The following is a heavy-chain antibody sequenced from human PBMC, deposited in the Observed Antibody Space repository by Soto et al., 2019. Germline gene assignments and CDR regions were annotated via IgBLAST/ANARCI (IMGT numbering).Heavy chain of an antibody. CDR2: IYSTGST. CDR3: TGATSGRYRYDY. J-gene: IGHJ4*02. V-gene: IGHV3-53*01. D-gene: IGHD1-26*01. Sequence: PGGSLRLSCAASGFTVSSTYMSWVRQAPGRGLEWVSIIYSTGSTYYADSVKGRFTISRDNSKNTLYLQMNSLRAEDTALYYCTGATSGRYRYDYWGQGNLVTVSS. CDR1: GFTVSSTY.